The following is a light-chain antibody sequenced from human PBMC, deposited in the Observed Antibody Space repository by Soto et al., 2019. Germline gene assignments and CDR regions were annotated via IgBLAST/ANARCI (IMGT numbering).Light chain of an antibody. Sequence: QLVLTQSSSASASLGSSVKLTCTLSSGHSTYIIAWHQQQPGKAPRYLMKLEGSGSYKKGSGVPDRFSGSSSGADRYLTISHLQFEDEADYYCENWVSNTYVFGTGTKLTVL. CDR1: SGHSTYI. V-gene: IGLV4-60*02. J-gene: IGLJ1*01. CDR2: LEGSGSY. CDR3: ENWVSNTYV.